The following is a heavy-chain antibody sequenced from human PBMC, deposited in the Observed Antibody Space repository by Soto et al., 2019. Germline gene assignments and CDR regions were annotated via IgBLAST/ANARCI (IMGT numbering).Heavy chain of an antibody. J-gene: IGHJ4*02. Sequence: QVQLQASGPGLVKPSQTLSLTCTVSGGSISSGGYYWSWIRQHPGKGLEWIGYIYYSGSTYYNPSLKSRVAISVDTSKNQFSLKLSSVTAADTAVYYCARSSQSTVTTIDYWGQGTLVTVSS. CDR2: IYYSGST. V-gene: IGHV4-31*03. D-gene: IGHD4-17*01. CDR3: ARSSQSTVTTIDY. CDR1: GGSISSGGYY.